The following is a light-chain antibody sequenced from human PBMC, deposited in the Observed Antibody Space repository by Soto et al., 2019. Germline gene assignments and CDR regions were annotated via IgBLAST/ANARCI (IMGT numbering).Light chain of an antibody. V-gene: IGKV1-33*01. CDR1: QSINNY. Sequence: DIQMTQSPSSLSASAGDRVTITFQASQSINNYLNWYQQKPGRAPKLLIYDASNLEAGVPSRFRGSGSGTDFTFTISRLQPEDIATYYCQQYENLPTFGQGTRLEIK. J-gene: IGKJ5*01. CDR2: DAS. CDR3: QQYENLPT.